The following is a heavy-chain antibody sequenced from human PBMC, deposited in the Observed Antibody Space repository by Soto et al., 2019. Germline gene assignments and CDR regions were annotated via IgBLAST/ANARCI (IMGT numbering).Heavy chain of an antibody. J-gene: IGHJ6*02. V-gene: IGHV4-59*01. CDR3: ARGDPGGYNWNYVRSFQQYYYYGMEV. D-gene: IGHD1-7*01. CDR1: GGSISSYY. CDR2: SYYSGST. Sequence: PXETLSLSFTVPGGSISSYYWSWIRQPPGKGLDWIGYSYYSGSTNYNPSLKSRVTISVDTSKNQFSLKLSSVTAADTAVYYCARGDPGGYNWNYVRSFQQYYYYGMEVWGQGTTVTVSS.